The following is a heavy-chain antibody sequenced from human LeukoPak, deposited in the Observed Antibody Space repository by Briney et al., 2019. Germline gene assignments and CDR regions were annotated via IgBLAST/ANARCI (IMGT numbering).Heavy chain of an antibody. CDR2: TSYSEGT. V-gene: IGHV4-31*03. J-gene: IGHJ4*02. CDR3: ATADWESFYFDS. CDR1: GXSVSRGGYY. Sequence: SETLSLTCTVSGXSVSRGGYYWNWIRQHPGMGLEWIGFTSYSEGTYYNPSLMSRITISVDRSQNQFSLKMRDVTAADTAVYFCATADWESFYFDSWGQGALVAVSS. D-gene: IGHD1-26*01.